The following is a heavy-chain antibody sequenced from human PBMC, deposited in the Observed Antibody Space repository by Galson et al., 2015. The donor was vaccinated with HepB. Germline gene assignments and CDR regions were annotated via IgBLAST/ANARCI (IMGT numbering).Heavy chain of an antibody. CDR2: INPNSGGT. CDR1: GYSFTGYY. V-gene: IGHV1-2*06. Sequence: SVKVSCKASGYSFTGYYMHWVRQAPGQGLEWMGRINPNSGGTNYAQNFQGRVTMTRDTSISTAYMELSRLRSDDTAVYYCANPARGYSYGPGAGYEEFDYWGQGTLVTVSS. CDR3: ANPARGYSYGPGAGYEEFDY. J-gene: IGHJ4*02. D-gene: IGHD5-18*01.